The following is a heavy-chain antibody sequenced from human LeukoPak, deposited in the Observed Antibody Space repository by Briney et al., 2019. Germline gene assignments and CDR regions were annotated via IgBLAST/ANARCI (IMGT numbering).Heavy chain of an antibody. V-gene: IGHV3-30*02. J-gene: IGHJ6*03. Sequence: QAGRSLRLSCAASGFTFSLYAMHWVRQAPGKGLEWVAFIRYDGTNKYYADSVKGRFTISRDNSKNTLYLQMNSLRTEDTAVYYCAKDPVLGYCSSTSCYMDVWGKGTTVTVSS. CDR3: AKDPVLGYCSSTSCYMDV. D-gene: IGHD2-2*01. CDR1: GFTFSLYA. CDR2: IRYDGTNK.